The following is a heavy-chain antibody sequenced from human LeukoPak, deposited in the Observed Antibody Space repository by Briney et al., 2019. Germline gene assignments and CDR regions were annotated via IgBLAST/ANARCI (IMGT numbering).Heavy chain of an antibody. CDR1: GFTFSSYA. J-gene: IGHJ4*02. V-gene: IGHV3-30-3*01. D-gene: IGHD3-22*01. CDR2: ISYDGSNK. CDR3: ARDITYYYDSRALDY. Sequence: PGRSLRLSCAASGFTFSSYAMHWVRQAPGKGLEWVAVISYDGSNKYYADSVKGRFTISRDNSKNTLYLQMNSLRAEDTAVYYCARDITYYYDSRALDYWGQGTLVTVSS.